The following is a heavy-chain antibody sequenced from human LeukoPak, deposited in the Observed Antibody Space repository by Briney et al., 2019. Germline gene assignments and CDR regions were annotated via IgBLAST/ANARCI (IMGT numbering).Heavy chain of an antibody. J-gene: IGHJ5*02. CDR3: AKDGGYCSSTSCLNFNWFDP. Sequence: GGSLRLSCAASGFTFDDYAMHWVRQAPGKGLEWVSGISWNSGSIGYAGSVKGRFTISRDNAKNSLYLQMNSLRAEDTALYYCAKDGGYCSSTSCLNFNWFDPWGQGTLVTVSS. CDR1: GFTFDDYA. V-gene: IGHV3-9*01. CDR2: ISWNSGSI. D-gene: IGHD2-2*01.